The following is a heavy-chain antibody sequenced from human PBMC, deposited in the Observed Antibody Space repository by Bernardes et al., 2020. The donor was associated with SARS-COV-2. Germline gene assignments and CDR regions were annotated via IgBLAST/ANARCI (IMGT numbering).Heavy chain of an antibody. J-gene: IGHJ6*02. D-gene: IGHD4-17*01. CDR3: AGDYNFYYATEV. CDR2: IYYKGGT. Sequence: SETLSLTCAVSGGSISGPYFWNWIRQSPRKGLEWIGHIYYKGGTTYNPSLKSRVTITVDTSKNEFYLELTSVSAADTAVYFCAGDYNFYYATEVWGQGTTVTVSS. V-gene: IGHV4-59*03. CDR1: GGSISGPYF.